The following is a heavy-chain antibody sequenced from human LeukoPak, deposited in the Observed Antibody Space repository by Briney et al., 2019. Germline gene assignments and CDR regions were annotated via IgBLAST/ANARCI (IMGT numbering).Heavy chain of an antibody. J-gene: IGHJ6*02. V-gene: IGHV1-2*02. Sequence: GTSVKVSCTASGYTFTGYYMNWVRRATGQGLEWMGWINLNSGGTIYAQKFQGRVTMTRDTSISTAYIELSRLRSDDTAVYYCALVPGLSGYYYYGMDVCGQGATGTVSS. CDR3: ALVPGLSGYYYYGMDV. CDR2: INLNSGGT. D-gene: IGHD3-10*01. CDR1: GYTFTGYY.